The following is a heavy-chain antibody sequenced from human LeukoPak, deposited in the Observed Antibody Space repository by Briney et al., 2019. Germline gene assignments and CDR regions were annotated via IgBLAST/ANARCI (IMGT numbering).Heavy chain of an antibody. V-gene: IGHV4-4*07. Sequence: SETLSLTCTVSGGSISSYYWSWIRQPAGKGLEWIGRIYTSGSTNYNPSLKSRVTMSVDTSKNQFSLKLSSVPAADTAVYYCARDARTYYYYYMDVWGKGTTVTIPS. CDR3: ARDARTYYYYYMDV. CDR1: GGSISSYY. CDR2: IYTSGST. J-gene: IGHJ6*03.